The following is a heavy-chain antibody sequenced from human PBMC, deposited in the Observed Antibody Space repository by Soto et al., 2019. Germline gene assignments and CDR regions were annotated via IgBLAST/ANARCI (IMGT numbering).Heavy chain of an antibody. CDR1: GGSISSYY. V-gene: IGHV4-59*01. D-gene: IGHD3-22*01. CDR3: ARDATYYYDSSGYDYYGMDV. J-gene: IGHJ6*02. Sequence: PSETLSLTCTVSGGSISSYYWSWIRQPPGKGLEWNGYIYYSGSTNYNPSLMSRVTISVDTSKNQFSLKLSSVTAADTAVYYCARDATYYYDSSGYDYYGMDVWGQGTTVTVSS. CDR2: IYYSGST.